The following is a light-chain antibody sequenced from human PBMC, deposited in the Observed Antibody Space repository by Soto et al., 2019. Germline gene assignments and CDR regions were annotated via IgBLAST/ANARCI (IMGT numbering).Light chain of an antibody. CDR3: QQRNDWVT. J-gene: IGKJ4*01. V-gene: IGKV3-11*01. CDR2: DAS. Sequence: EXVLTQSAATLALSPGERATRSCTASQSVRNYLAWYQQKPGQARRLLIYDASNRATGITDRFSGSGSRTDLILTISSLEPEDSGVYYCQQRNDWVTFGGVTKVDIK. CDR1: QSVRNY.